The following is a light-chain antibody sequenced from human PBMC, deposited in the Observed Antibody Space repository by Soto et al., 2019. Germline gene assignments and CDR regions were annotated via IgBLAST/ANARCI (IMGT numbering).Light chain of an antibody. CDR1: QSISNY. Sequence: DIQMTQSPSTLSASVGDRVTIACRASQSISNYLAWYQQKPGKAPKLLIYKASSLESGVPSRFSGSGSGTEFTLTISSLQPDDFATYYCEQYNSYSWTCGQGTNVEIK. CDR3: EQYNSYSWT. CDR2: KAS. J-gene: IGKJ1*01. V-gene: IGKV1-5*03.